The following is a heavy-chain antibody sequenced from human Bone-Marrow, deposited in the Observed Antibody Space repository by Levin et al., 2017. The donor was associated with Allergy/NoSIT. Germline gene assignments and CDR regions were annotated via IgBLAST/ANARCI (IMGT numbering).Heavy chain of an antibody. Sequence: SETLSLTCTVSGGSISSSSYYWGWIRQPPGKGLEWIGSIYYSGSTYYNPSLKSRVTISVDTSKNQFSLKLSSVTAADTAVYSCARGGEEADSPSWYSVGGTIFDYWGQGTLVTVSS. D-gene: IGHD6-13*01. CDR1: GGSISSSSYY. V-gene: IGHV4-39*01. J-gene: IGHJ4*02. CDR3: ARGGEEADSPSWYSVGGTIFDY. CDR2: IYYSGST.